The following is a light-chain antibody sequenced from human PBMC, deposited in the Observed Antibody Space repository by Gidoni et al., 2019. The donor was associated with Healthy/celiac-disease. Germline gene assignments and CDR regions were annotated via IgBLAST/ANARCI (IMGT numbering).Light chain of an antibody. CDR3: QKYNSAPLT. CDR2: AAS. CDR1: QGISNY. J-gene: IGKJ4*01. Sequence: EMQMTKAPSSLSASVGDRVTITCRASQGISNYLAWYQQKPGKVPKLLIYAASTLQSGVPSRFSGSGSGTDFTLPISSLQPEDVATYYCQKYNSAPLTFGGGTKVEIK. V-gene: IGKV1-27*01.